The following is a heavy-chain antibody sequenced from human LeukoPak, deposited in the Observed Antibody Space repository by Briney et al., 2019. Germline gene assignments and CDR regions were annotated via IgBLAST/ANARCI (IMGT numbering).Heavy chain of an antibody. CDR3: ARVDYTSTWYYFDY. D-gene: IGHD6-13*01. CDR2: IYYSGST. CDR1: GGSISSSSYY. V-gene: IGHV4-39*07. Sequence: PSETLSLTCTVSGGSISSSSYYWGWLRQPPGKGLEWIGSIYYSGSTYYNPSLKSRVSVSVDTSKNQFSLKLGSVTAADTAVYYCARVDYTSTWYYFDYWGQGTLVTVSS. J-gene: IGHJ4*02.